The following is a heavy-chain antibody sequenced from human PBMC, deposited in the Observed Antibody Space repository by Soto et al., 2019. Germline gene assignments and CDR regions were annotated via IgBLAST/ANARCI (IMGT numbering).Heavy chain of an antibody. J-gene: IGHJ3*02. D-gene: IGHD3-22*01. CDR1: GGSISSGGYS. CDR2: IYHSGST. Sequence: SETLSLTCAVSGGSISSGGYSWSWIRQPPGKGLEWIGYIYHSGSTYYNPSLRSRVTISLDTSKNQFSLKLSSVTAADTAVYYCARLPYYDTPPVTFDIWGQGAMVTVSS. CDR3: ARLPYYDTPPVTFDI. V-gene: IGHV4-30-2*05.